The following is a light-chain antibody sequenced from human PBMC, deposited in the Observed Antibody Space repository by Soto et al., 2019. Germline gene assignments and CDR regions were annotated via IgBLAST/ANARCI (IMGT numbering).Light chain of an antibody. CDR1: SSNIGAGYD. CDR3: QSYDSSLSGSV. CDR2: GNS. J-gene: IGLJ2*01. Sequence: QSVLTQPPSVSGAPGQRVTISCTGSSSNIGAGYDVHWYQQLPGTAPKLLIYGNSNRPSGVPYRFSGSKSGTSASLAITGRQAEDEADYYCQSYDSSLSGSVFGGGTKLTVL. V-gene: IGLV1-40*01.